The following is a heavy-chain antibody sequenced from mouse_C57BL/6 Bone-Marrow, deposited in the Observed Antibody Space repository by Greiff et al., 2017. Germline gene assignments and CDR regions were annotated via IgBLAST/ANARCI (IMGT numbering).Heavy chain of an antibody. CDR2: IYPRSGNT. CDR1: GYTFTSYG. V-gene: IGHV1-81*01. Sequence: VQLQQSGAELARPGASVKLSCKASGYTFTSYGISWVKQRTGQGLEWIGEIYPRSGNTYYNEKFKGKATLTADKSSSTAYMGLRSLTSEDSAVYFCARHLNYYGGIDWGQGTTLTVSS. J-gene: IGHJ2*01. D-gene: IGHD1-1*01. CDR3: ARHLNYYGGID.